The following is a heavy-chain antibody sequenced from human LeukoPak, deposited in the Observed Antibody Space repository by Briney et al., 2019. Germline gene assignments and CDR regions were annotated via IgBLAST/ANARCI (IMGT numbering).Heavy chain of an antibody. CDR3: AKGGGYDFWSGGFDY. CDR1: GFTFSSYA. V-gene: IGHV3-23*01. D-gene: IGHD3-3*01. CDR2: IYVSGGST. J-gene: IGHJ4*02. Sequence: GGSLRLSCAASGFTFSSYAMNWVRQAPGKGLEWVSAIYVSGGSTYYADSVKGLFTISRDNSKNTLYLQMNSLRAEDTAVYYCAKGGGYDFWSGGFDYWGQGTLVTVSS.